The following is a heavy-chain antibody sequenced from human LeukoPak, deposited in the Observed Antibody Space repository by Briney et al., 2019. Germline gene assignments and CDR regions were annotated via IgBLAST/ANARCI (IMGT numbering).Heavy chain of an antibody. V-gene: IGHV3-21*01. CDR3: WRRGNCSCGSRYFDTDY. CDR2: ISISSSYI. D-gene: IGHD2-15*01. CDR1: GFTFSSYS. J-gene: IGHJ4*02. Sequence: GGSLRLSCAASGFTFSSYSMNWVRQAPGKGLEWVSSISISSSYIYHADSVKGRFTISRDNAKNSLYLQMNSLRAEDTAVYYCWRRGNCSCGSRYFDTDYWGQGTLVTVPS.